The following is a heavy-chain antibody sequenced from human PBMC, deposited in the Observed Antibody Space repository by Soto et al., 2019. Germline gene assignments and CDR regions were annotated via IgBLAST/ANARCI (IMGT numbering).Heavy chain of an antibody. D-gene: IGHD6-19*01. Sequence: ASVKVSCKASGYTFTSYGISWVRQAPGQGLEWMGWISAYNGNTNYAQKLQGRVTMTTDTSTSTAYMELRSLRSDDTAVYYCARWIAVAGRYYFDYWGQGTLVTVSS. CDR1: GYTFTSYG. CDR2: ISAYNGNT. V-gene: IGHV1-18*01. J-gene: IGHJ4*02. CDR3: ARWIAVAGRYYFDY.